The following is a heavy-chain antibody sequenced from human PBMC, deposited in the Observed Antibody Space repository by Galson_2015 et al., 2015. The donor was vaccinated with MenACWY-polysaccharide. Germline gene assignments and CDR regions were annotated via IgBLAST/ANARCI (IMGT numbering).Heavy chain of an antibody. V-gene: IGHV3-23*01. CDR1: GFSFSANG. CDR3: AKVGPGGSWTMGIDY. D-gene: IGHD3/OR15-3a*01. Sequence: SLRLSCAASGFSFSANGMSWVRQAPGRGLEWVSGSGSGGGLYYADSVKGRFTVSRDNSKNTLYLQMNNLRAEDTAVYYCAKVGPGGSWTMGIDYWGQGTLVTVSS. CDR2: SGSGGGL. J-gene: IGHJ4*02.